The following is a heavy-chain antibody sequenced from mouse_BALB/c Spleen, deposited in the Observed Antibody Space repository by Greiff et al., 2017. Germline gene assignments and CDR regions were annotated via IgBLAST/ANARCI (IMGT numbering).Heavy chain of an antibody. Sequence: LVKTGASVKISCKASGYSFTGYYMHWVKQSHGKSLEWIGYISCYNGATSYNQKFKGKATFTVDTSSSTAYMQFNSLTSEDSAVYYCARMLLRLDYAMDYWGQGTSVTVSS. D-gene: IGHD1-2*01. CDR1: GYSFTGYY. J-gene: IGHJ4*01. CDR3: ARMLLRLDYAMDY. CDR2: ISCYNGAT. V-gene: IGHV1S34*01.